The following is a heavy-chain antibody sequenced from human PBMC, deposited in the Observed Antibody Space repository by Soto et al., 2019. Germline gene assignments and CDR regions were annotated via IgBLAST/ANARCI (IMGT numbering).Heavy chain of an antibody. CDR3: ARGPTRLPGIAAAGGMDV. CDR1: GGSFSGYY. V-gene: IGHV4-34*01. Sequence: PSETLSLTCAVYGGSFSGYYWSWIRQPPGKGLEWIGEINHSGSTNYNPSLKSRVTISVDTSKNQFSLKLSSVTAADTAVYYCARGPTRLPGIAAAGGMDVWGQGTTVTVSS. CDR2: INHSGST. D-gene: IGHD6-13*01. J-gene: IGHJ6*02.